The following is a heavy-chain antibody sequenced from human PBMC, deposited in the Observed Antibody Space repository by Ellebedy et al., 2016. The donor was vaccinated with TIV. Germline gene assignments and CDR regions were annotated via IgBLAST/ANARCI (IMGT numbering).Heavy chain of an antibody. CDR2: IDPSGTSV. Sequence: GESLKISCEASGFTLSSYTMNWIRQVPGKGLEWISSIDPSGTSVYQPDSLRGRFTISRDNARNLLFLQMSSLRVEDTAVYYCATEYYYRCDYWGQGTLVTVSS. CDR3: ATEYYYRCDY. D-gene: IGHD3-10*01. V-gene: IGHV3-21*01. CDR1: GFTLSSYT. J-gene: IGHJ4*02.